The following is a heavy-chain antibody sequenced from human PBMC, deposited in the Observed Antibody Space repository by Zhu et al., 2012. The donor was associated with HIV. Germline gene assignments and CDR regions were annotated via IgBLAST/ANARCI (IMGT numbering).Heavy chain of an antibody. V-gene: IGHV4-30-4*08. CDR3: ARKQWELLSAFDI. CDR2: IYYSGTT. Sequence: QVQLQESGPGLVKPSQTLSLTCTVSGGSISSGDYYWSWVRQSPVRGPEWIGYIYYSGTTYYIPSLKSRVTISVDTSKNQFSLKLTSVTAADTAMYYCARKQWELLSAFDIWGQGTMVTVSS. CDR1: GGSISSGDYY. D-gene: IGHD1-26*01. J-gene: IGHJ3*02.